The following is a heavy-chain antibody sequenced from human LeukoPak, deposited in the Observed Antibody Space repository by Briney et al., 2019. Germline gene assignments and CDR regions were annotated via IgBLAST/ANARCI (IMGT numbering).Heavy chain of an antibody. CDR2: ISGSGGST. CDR1: GFTFSSYA. V-gene: IGHV3-23*01. D-gene: IGHD5-18*01. J-gene: IGHJ4*02. Sequence: GGSLRLSCAASGFTFSSYAMSWVRQAPGKGLEWVSAISGSGGSTYYADSVKGRFTISRDDSKNTLYLQMNSLKTEDTAVYYCTTLALVTWATGGYWGQGTLVTVSS. CDR3: TTLALVTWATGGY.